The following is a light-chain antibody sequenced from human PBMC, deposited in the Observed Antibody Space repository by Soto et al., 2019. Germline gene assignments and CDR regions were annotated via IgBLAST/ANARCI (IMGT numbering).Light chain of an antibody. Sequence: DIQLTQSPSFLSASVEDRVTISCRASYDISSSLAWYQQEPGKPPKLLIYDSSTLQTGVPSRFTGSGSGRKFTLTISVPQFGDFATYVCQQLSHDPYTFGQGTKLEI. J-gene: IGKJ2*01. V-gene: IGKV1-9*01. CDR3: QQLSHDPYT. CDR2: DSS. CDR1: YDISSS.